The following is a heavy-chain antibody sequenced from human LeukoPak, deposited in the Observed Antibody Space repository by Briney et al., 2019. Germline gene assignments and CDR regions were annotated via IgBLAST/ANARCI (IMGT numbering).Heavy chain of an antibody. CDR3: ARATPHDYSNYFGNYYYYMDV. CDR1: GYTFTGYY. CDR2: INPNSGGT. D-gene: IGHD4-11*01. Sequence: ASVKVSCKASGYTFTGYYMHWVRQAPGQGLEWMGWINPNSGGTNYAQKFQGRVTMTRDTSISTAYMELSRLRSDDTAVYYCARATPHDYSNYFGNYYYYMDVWGKGTTVTVSS. V-gene: IGHV1-2*02. J-gene: IGHJ6*03.